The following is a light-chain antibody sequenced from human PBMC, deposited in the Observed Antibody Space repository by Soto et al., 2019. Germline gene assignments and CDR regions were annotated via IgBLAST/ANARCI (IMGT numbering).Light chain of an antibody. CDR1: SSDVGGYNY. CDR2: EVT. J-gene: IGLJ1*01. Sequence: QSALTQPASVSGSPGQSITISCTGTSSDVGGYNYVSWYQQHPGIAPKLMIYEVTNRPSGVSNRFSGSKSGNTASLTISGLQAEDEADYSCSSYTSSSTRVFGTGTKLTVL. V-gene: IGLV2-14*01. CDR3: SSYTSSSTRV.